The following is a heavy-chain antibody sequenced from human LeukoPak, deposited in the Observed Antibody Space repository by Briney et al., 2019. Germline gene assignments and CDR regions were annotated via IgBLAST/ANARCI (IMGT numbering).Heavy chain of an antibody. CDR3: ASGKYFYDDAGSVNRASRTALDL. CDR2: IYKSGDV. J-gene: IGHJ3*01. V-gene: IGHV4-59*01. CDR1: GDSTTSYY. Sequence: SETLSLTCSVSGDSTTSYYWSWIRQSPGKGLEWLGLIYKSGDVNYHPSFRSRLFMSVDRSKTRVSLRLRSVTAADTAVYYCASGKYFYDDAGSVNRASRTALDLWARGTMVIVSS. D-gene: IGHD3-16*01.